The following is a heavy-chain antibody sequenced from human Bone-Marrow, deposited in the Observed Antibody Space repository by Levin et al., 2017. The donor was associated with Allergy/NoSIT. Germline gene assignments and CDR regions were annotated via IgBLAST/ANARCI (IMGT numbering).Heavy chain of an antibody. D-gene: IGHD2-15*01. CDR3: AKDTLVRGMYSGMDV. V-gene: IGHV3-30*04. Sequence: GGSLRLSCAASGFTFSNYALHWVRQAPGKGLEWVAGLSYDGSSKWYAESVKGRFTISRDNSKNTVYLQMSSLSPGDTALFYCAKDTLVRGMYSGMDVWGQGTTVTVSS. J-gene: IGHJ6*02. CDR2: LSYDGSSK. CDR1: GFTFSNYA.